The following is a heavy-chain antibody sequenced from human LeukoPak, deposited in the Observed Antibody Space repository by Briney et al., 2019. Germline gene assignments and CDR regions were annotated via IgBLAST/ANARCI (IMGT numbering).Heavy chain of an antibody. CDR2: FNHSGST. Sequence: SETLSLTCTVSGGSIIRSSFWWGWIRQPPGKGLEWGGEFNHSGSTDYNPSLKSRVTLSVDTSQNQFSLKLTSVIPADTAAYFWSRVMVPPEYYYYYYMDVWGKGTTVTASS. V-gene: IGHV4-39*01. CDR3: SRVMVPPEYYYYYYMDV. D-gene: IGHD1-1*01. J-gene: IGHJ6*03. CDR1: GGSIIRSSFW.